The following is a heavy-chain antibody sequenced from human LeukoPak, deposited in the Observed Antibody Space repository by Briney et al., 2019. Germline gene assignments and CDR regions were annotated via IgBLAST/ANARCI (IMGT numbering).Heavy chain of an antibody. V-gene: IGHV1-2*02. CDR1: GYTFTGYY. CDR3: ARPIYYHYHGMDV. CDR2: INPNSGGT. J-gene: IGHJ6*02. Sequence: VSVKVSCKASGYTFTGYYMHWVRQAPGQGLEWMGWINPNSGGTNYAQKLQGRVTMTRDTSISTAYMELSRLRSDDTAVYYCARPIYYHYHGMDVWGQGTTVTVSS.